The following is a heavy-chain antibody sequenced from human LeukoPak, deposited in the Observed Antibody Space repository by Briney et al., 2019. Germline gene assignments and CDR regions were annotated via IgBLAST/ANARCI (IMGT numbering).Heavy chain of an antibody. CDR1: GGSFSGYY. CDR2: INHSGST. V-gene: IGHV4-34*01. J-gene: IGHJ4*02. D-gene: IGHD2-2*01. CDR3: ELFIVVVPAANYRRGVVDNTADY. Sequence: SETLSLTCAVYGGSFSGYYWSWIRQPPGKGLEWIGEINHSGSTNYNPSLKSRVTISVDTSKNQFSLKLSSVTAADTAVYYCELFIVVVPAANYRRGVVDNTADYWGQGTLVTVSS.